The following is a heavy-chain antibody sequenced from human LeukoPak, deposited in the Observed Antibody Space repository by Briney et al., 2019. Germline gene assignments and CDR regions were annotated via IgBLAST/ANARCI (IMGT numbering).Heavy chain of an antibody. V-gene: IGHV3-23*01. Sequence: PGGSLRLSCAASGFTFSSYAMSWVRQAPGKGLEWVSGIIGSGDSTYCADSVKGRFTISRDNSKNTLYLQMNSLRAEDTAVYYCAKVGSSGWYFDYWGQGTLVTVSS. CDR3: AKVGSSGWYFDY. CDR2: IIGSGDST. J-gene: IGHJ4*02. CDR1: GFTFSSYA. D-gene: IGHD6-19*01.